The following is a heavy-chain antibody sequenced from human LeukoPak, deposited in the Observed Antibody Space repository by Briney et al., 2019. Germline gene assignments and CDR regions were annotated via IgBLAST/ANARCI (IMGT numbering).Heavy chain of an antibody. CDR2: IYYSGST. Sequence: KASETLSLTCTVSGGSISSSSYYWGWIRQPPGKGLEWIGNIYYSGSTYYNPSLKSRVTISVDTSKNQFSLRLSSVTAADTAVYSCARRLGVGCFDPWGQGTLVTVSS. D-gene: IGHD3-10*01. V-gene: IGHV4-39*01. CDR3: ARRLGVGCFDP. J-gene: IGHJ5*02. CDR1: GGSISSSSYY.